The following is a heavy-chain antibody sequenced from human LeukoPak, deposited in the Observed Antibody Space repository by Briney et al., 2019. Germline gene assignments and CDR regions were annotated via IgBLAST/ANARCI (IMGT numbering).Heavy chain of an antibody. CDR3: ARDTAVAATYGY. V-gene: IGHV4-31*03. D-gene: IGHD6-19*01. CDR2: IYYSGGT. Sequence: SETLSLTCTVSGGSISSGGYYWSWIRQHPGKGLEWIGYIYYSGGTYYNPSLKSRVTISVDTSKNQFSLKLSSVTAADTAVYYCARDTAVAATYGYRGQGTLVTVSS. CDR1: GGSISSGGYY. J-gene: IGHJ4*02.